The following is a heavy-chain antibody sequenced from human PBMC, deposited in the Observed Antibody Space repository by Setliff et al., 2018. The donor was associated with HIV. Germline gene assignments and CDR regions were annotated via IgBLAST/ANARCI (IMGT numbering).Heavy chain of an antibody. CDR1: GYSITSGYY. J-gene: IGHJ4*02. V-gene: IGHV4-38-2*02. Sequence: PSETLSLTCAVSGYSITSGYYWGWIRQPPGKGLEWIGNMYDGGTPHYNPSLKSRVTVSLDTSRNQFSLRLTSVTAADTAVYFCAREPDYWSQGTLVTVPQ. CDR3: AREPDY. CDR2: MYDGGTP.